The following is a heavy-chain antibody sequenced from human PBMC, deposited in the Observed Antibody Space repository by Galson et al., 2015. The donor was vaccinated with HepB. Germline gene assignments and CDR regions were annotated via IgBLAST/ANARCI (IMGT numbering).Heavy chain of an antibody. Sequence: SVKVSCKASGYTFTSYAMHWVRQAPGQRLEWMGWINAGNGNTKYSQKFQGRVTITRDTSASTAYMELSSLRSEDTAVYYCARDDFGRNERYDYWGQGTLVTVSS. CDR3: ARDDFGRNERYDY. V-gene: IGHV1-3*01. CDR2: INAGNGNT. J-gene: IGHJ4*02. D-gene: IGHD4-17*01. CDR1: GYTFTSYA.